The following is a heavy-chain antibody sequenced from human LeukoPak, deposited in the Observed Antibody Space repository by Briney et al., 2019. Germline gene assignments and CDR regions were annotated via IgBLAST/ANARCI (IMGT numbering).Heavy chain of an antibody. J-gene: IGHJ3*02. V-gene: IGHV4-39*01. D-gene: IGHD3-9*01. CDR3: ASPRNNYDILTEHAFDI. Sequence: PSETLSLTCTVSGGSISSSSYYWGWIRQPPGKGLEWIGSIYYSGSTYYNPSLKSRVTISVDTSKNQFSLKLSSVTAADTAVYYCASPRNNYDILTEHAFDIWGQGTMVTVSS. CDR1: GGSISSSSYY. CDR2: IYYSGST.